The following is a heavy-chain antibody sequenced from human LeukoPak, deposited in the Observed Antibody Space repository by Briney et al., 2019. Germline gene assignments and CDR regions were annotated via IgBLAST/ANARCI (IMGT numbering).Heavy chain of an antibody. CDR3: ARQSTAMVTFDY. J-gene: IGHJ4*02. Sequence: SETLSLTCGVSGGSITNTNYWTWVRQPPGKGLAWIGEVNLRGSTNYNPSLMGRVAISVDTSKNQFSLKLNSVTAADTAVYYCARQSTAMVTFDYWGQGTLVTVSS. CDR2: VNLRGST. CDR1: GGSITNTNY. V-gene: IGHV4-4*02. D-gene: IGHD5-18*01.